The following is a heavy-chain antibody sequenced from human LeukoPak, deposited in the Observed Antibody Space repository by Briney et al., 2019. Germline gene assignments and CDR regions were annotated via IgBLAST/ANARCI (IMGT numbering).Heavy chain of an antibody. Sequence: PGGSLRLSCAASGFIVSTNYMSWVRQAPGKGLEWVSLIYTDGTTYYADSVKGRFTISRDKSKNTLHLQMNGLRADDTAVYYCARAALGIGDYWGQGTLVTVSS. V-gene: IGHV3-66*01. D-gene: IGHD7-27*01. J-gene: IGHJ4*02. CDR1: GFIVSTNY. CDR3: ARAALGIGDY. CDR2: IYTDGTT.